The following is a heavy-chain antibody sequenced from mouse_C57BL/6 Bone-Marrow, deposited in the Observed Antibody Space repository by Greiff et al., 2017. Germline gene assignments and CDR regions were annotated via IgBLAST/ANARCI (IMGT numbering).Heavy chain of an antibody. Sequence: VQLQQPGAELVRPGTSVKLSCKASGYTFTSYWMHWVKQRPGQGLEWIGVIDPSDSYTNYNQKFKGKATLTVDTSSSTAYMQRSSLTSEDSAVYYCAKLGLAYWGQGTLVTVSA. V-gene: IGHV1-59*01. J-gene: IGHJ3*01. CDR2: IDPSDSYT. D-gene: IGHD4-1*01. CDR1: GYTFTSYW. CDR3: AKLGLAY.